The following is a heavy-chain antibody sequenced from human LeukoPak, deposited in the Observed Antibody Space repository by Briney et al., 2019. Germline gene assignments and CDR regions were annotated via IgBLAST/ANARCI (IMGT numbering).Heavy chain of an antibody. CDR2: MNPNSGNT. CDR3: ARGVAYYDFWSGYYTHYDAFDI. J-gene: IGHJ3*02. Sequence: ASVKVSCKASGYTFTSYDINWVRQATGQGLEWMGWMNPNSGNTGYAQKFQGRVTMTRNTSISTAYMELCSLRSEDTAVYYCARGVAYYDFWSGYYTHYDAFDIWGQGTMVTVSS. CDR1: GYTFTSYD. D-gene: IGHD3-3*01. V-gene: IGHV1-8*01.